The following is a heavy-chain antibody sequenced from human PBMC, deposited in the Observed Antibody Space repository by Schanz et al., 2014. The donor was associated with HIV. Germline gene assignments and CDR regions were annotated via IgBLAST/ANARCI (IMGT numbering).Heavy chain of an antibody. CDR2: IIPIFVTT. V-gene: IGHV1-69*13. D-gene: IGHD1-1*01. Sequence: VQLLQSGAEVKKPGASVKVSCKASGGTFGTYGFTWVRQAPGQGLEWVGGIIPIFVTTNYAPRFQGRLTMTADVSTNTASMELSSLRPEDTAVYYCASPAESERGPGDAFDIWGQGTLVTVSS. J-gene: IGHJ3*02. CDR3: ASPAESERGPGDAFDI. CDR1: GGTFGTYG.